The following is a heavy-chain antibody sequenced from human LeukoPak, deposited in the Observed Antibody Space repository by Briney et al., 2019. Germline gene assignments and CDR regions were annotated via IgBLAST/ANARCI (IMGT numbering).Heavy chain of an antibody. D-gene: IGHD1-7*01. CDR2: IYYSGST. Sequence: SVTLSLTCTVSGGSISSYYWSWIRQPPGKGLEWIGYIYYSGSTNYNPSLKSRVTISVDTSKNQFSLKLSSVTAADTAVYYCARRDRELDYWGQGTLVTVSS. V-gene: IGHV4-59*01. CDR3: ARRDRELDY. CDR1: GGSISSYY. J-gene: IGHJ4*02.